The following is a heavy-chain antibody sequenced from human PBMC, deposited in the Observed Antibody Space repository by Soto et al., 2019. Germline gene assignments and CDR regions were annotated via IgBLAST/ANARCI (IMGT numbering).Heavy chain of an antibody. V-gene: IGHV4-39*01. CDR2: IYYSGST. CDR1: GDSISRSSYY. Sequence: QLQLQESGPGLVKPSETLSLTCTVSGDSISRSSYYWGWIRQPPGKGLEWIGSIYYSGSTYYNPSLKSRVTISGDTSKNQFSLRLRSVTAADTAVYYCARHLYVTFDYWGQGTLVTVSS. D-gene: IGHD3-16*01. CDR3: ARHLYVTFDY. J-gene: IGHJ4*02.